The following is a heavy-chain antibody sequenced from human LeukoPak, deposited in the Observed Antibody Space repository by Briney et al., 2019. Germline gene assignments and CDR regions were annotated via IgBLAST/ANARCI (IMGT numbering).Heavy chain of an antibody. CDR3: ARDDPGWWDYHYYYYMDV. V-gene: IGHV3-21*01. Sequence: GGSLRLSCAASGFTFSSYSMNWVRQAPGKGLEWVSSISSSSSYIYYADSVKGRFTISRDNAKNSLYLQMNSLRAEDTAVYYCARDDPGWWDYHYYYYMDVWGKGTTVTVSS. J-gene: IGHJ6*03. CDR1: GFTFSSYS. D-gene: IGHD2-8*02. CDR2: ISSSSSYI.